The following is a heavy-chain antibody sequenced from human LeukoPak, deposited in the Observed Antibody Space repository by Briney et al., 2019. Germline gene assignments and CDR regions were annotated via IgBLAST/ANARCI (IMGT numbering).Heavy chain of an antibody. V-gene: IGHV4-39*01. CDR1: GGSISSSSYY. CDR3: ARYDFGALSFDS. CDR2: IYYSGST. Sequence: MPSETLSLTCTVSGGSISSSSYYWGWIRQPPGKGLEWIGSIYYSGSTYYNPSLKSRVTISVDTSKNQFSLQLRSVTAADTAVYYCARYDFGALSFDSWGQGTLVTVSS. J-gene: IGHJ4*02. D-gene: IGHD4-17*01.